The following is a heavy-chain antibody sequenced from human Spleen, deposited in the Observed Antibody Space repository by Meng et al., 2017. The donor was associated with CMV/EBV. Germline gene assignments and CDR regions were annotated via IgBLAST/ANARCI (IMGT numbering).Heavy chain of an antibody. V-gene: IGHV3-20*04. CDR3: TRVVGGSPTR. CDR1: GFTFDDYG. D-gene: IGHD3-16*01. J-gene: IGHJ1*01. CDR2: INGNGGSA. Sequence: RSCAASGFTFDDYGMSWVRQAPGKGLEWVSGINGNGGSADYADSVRGRFTISRDNAANTLYLQMDSLRPEDTALYYCTRVVGGSPTRWGQGTLVTVSS.